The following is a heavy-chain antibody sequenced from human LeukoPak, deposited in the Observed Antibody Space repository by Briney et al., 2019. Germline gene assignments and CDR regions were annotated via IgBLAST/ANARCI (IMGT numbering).Heavy chain of an antibody. CDR1: GFTFSSYA. Sequence: GASLRLSCAASGFTFSSYAMSWVRQAPGKGLEWVSAISGSGGSTYYADSVKGRFTISRDNSKSTLYPQMNSLRAEDTAVYYCAKGAGYYYGSSGSPDAFDIWGQGTMVTVSS. J-gene: IGHJ3*02. CDR2: ISGSGGST. D-gene: IGHD3-22*01. CDR3: AKGAGYYYGSSGSPDAFDI. V-gene: IGHV3-23*01.